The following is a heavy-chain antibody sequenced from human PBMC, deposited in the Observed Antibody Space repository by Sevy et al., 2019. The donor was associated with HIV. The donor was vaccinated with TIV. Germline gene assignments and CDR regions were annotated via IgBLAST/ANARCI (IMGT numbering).Heavy chain of an antibody. CDR1: GGSISSSSYY. J-gene: IGHJ4*02. Sequence: ASETLSLTCTVSGGSISSSSYYWGWIRQPPGKGLEWIGSIYYSGRTYYNPSLKSRVTISVDTSKNQFSLKLSSVTAADTAVYYCARPTLTHNWGGFDYWGQGTLVTVSS. CDR3: ARPTLTHNWGGFDY. CDR2: IYYSGRT. V-gene: IGHV4-39*01. D-gene: IGHD7-27*01.